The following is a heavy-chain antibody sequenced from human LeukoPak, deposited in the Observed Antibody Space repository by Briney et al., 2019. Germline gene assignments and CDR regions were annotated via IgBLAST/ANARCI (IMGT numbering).Heavy chain of an antibody. V-gene: IGHV4-59*01. Sequence: SETLSLTCTVSGGSISTYYWNWIRQPPGKGLEWIGYMDYSGATNFNPSLKSRVSITLDMSKNQVSLRLSSVTAADTAVYYCARGVRWAGPGDCWGQGILVTVSS. D-gene: IGHD5-24*01. CDR3: ARGVRWAGPGDC. J-gene: IGHJ4*02. CDR2: MDYSGAT. CDR1: GGSISTYY.